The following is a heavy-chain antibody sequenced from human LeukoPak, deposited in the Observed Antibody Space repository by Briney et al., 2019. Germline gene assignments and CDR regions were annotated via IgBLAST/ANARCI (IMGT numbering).Heavy chain of an antibody. CDR2: MNPNSGNT. CDR3: AMGGGTYYDFWSGYYTGLDP. Sequence: GASVKVSCKASGYTFTSYDINWVRQATGQGLEWMGWMNPNSGNTGYAQKFQGRVTITRNTSISTAYMELSSLRSEDTAVYYCAMGGGTYYDFWSGYYTGLDPWGQGTLVTVSS. V-gene: IGHV1-8*01. CDR1: GYTFTSYD. J-gene: IGHJ5*02. D-gene: IGHD3-3*01.